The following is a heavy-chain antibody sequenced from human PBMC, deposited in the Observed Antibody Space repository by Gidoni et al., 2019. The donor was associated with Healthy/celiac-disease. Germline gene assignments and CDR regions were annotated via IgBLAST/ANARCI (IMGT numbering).Heavy chain of an antibody. V-gene: IGHV3-21*01. CDR2: ISSSSSYI. D-gene: IGHD2-15*01. Sequence: EVQLVESGGGLVKPGGSLRLSCAASGFTFSSYSMNWVRPAPGKGLEWVSSISSSSSYIYYADSVKGRFTISRDNAKNSLYLQMNSLRAEDTAVYYCAREWGGYCSGGSCSDYYYYGMDVWGQGTTVTVSS. CDR1: GFTFSSYS. CDR3: AREWGGYCSGGSCSDYYYYGMDV. J-gene: IGHJ6*02.